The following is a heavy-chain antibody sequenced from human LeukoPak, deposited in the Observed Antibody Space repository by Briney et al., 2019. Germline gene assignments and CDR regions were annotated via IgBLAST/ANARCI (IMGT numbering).Heavy chain of an antibody. CDR2: IYYSGST. V-gene: IGHV4-31*03. CDR1: GGSISSGGYY. J-gene: IGHJ4*02. D-gene: IGHD3-10*01. Sequence: LSLTCTVSGGSISSGGYYWSWIRQHPGQGLEWIGYIYYSGSTYYNPSLKSRVTISVDTSKNQFSLKLSSVTAADTAVYYCARAQKPPLLWFGEYFDYWGQGTLVTVSS. CDR3: ARAQKPPLLWFGEYFDY.